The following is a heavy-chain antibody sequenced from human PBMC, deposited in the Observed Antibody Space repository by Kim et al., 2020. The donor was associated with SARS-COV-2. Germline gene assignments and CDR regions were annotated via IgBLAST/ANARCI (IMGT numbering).Heavy chain of an antibody. V-gene: IGHV3-21*01. Sequence: GGSLRLSCAASGFTFSSYSMNWVRQAPGKGLEWVSSISSSSSYIYYADSVKGRFTIFRDNAKNSLYLQMNSLRAEDTAVYYCARSRGFIAAAGRYYYYGMDVWGQGTTVTVSS. J-gene: IGHJ6*02. CDR2: ISSSSSYI. CDR3: ARSRGFIAAAGRYYYYGMDV. CDR1: GFTFSSYS. D-gene: IGHD6-13*01.